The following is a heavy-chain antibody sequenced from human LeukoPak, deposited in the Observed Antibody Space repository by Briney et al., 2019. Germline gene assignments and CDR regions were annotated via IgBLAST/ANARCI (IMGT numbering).Heavy chain of an antibody. CDR3: ARGITGTFYYYYGMDV. V-gene: IGHV3-30-3*01. Sequence: GGSLRLSCAASGFTFSSYAMHWVRQAPGKGLEWVAVISYDGSNKYYADSVKGRFTTSRDNSKNTLYLQMNSLRAEDTAVYYCARGITGTFYYYYGMDVWGQGTTVTVSS. CDR2: ISYDGSNK. D-gene: IGHD1-20*01. CDR1: GFTFSSYA. J-gene: IGHJ6*02.